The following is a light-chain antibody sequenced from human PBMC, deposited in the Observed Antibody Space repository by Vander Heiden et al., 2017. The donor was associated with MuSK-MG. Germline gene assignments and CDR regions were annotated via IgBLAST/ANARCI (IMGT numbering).Light chain of an antibody. CDR3: QQDDSYPMYT. CDR2: ASS. Sequence: IRFTQSPSSFAASTGGRVTITCRTSQGINSYLAWYQKKPGKAPKLLIYASSTVQRGVPSRFSGSGYGIDFTLTISRRQSEDFAPYYCQQDDSYPMYTFGQGTKLEIK. CDR1: QGINSY. J-gene: IGKJ2*01. V-gene: IGKV1-8*01.